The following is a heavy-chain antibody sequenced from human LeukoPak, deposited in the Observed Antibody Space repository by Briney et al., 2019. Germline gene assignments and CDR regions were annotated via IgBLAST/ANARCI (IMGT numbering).Heavy chain of an antibody. CDR3: AREFTYFYDSSGYYDPGYFDY. J-gene: IGHJ4*02. CDR1: GFTVSSNY. D-gene: IGHD3-22*01. V-gene: IGHV3-66*02. Sequence: GGSLRLSCAASGFTVSSNYMTWVRQAPGKRLEWVSVIYSGGSTYYADSVKGRFTISRDNSKNTLYLQMNSLRAEDTAVYYCAREFTYFYDSSGYYDPGYFDYWGQGTLVTVSS. CDR2: IYSGGST.